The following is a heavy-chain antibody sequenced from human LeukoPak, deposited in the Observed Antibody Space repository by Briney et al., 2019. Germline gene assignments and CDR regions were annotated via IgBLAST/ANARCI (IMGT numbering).Heavy chain of an antibody. CDR1: GYSFTSYW. V-gene: IGHV5-51*01. CDR2: IYPGDSDT. D-gene: IGHD2-2*01. CDR3: ARVYYCSSTSCYPYYFDY. J-gene: IGHJ4*02. Sequence: GESLKISCKGSGYSFTSYWIGWVRQMPGKGLEWIGIIYPGDSDTRYSPSFQGQVTISTDKSISTAYLQWSSLKASDTAMYYCARVYYCSSTSCYPYYFDYWGQGTLVTVSS.